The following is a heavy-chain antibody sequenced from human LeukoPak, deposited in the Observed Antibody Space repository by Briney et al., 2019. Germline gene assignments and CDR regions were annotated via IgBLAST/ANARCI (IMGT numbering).Heavy chain of an antibody. CDR2: IYYSGST. V-gene: IGHV4-61*01. CDR3: ARHSAEQLVYYFDY. CDR1: GGSVSTDSYY. D-gene: IGHD6-13*01. J-gene: IGHJ4*02. Sequence: PSETLSLTCTVSGGSVSTDSYYWSWIRQPPGKGLEWIGNIYYSGSTNYNPSLKSRVTISVDTSKNQFFLKLSSVTAADTAVYYCARHSAEQLVYYFDYWGQGTLVTVSS.